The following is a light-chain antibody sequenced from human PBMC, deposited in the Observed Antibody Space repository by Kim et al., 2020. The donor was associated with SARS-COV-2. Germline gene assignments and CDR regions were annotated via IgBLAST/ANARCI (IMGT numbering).Light chain of an antibody. J-gene: IGKJ5*01. CDR2: AAS. V-gene: IGKV1-39*01. Sequence: DIQMTQSPSSLSASVGDRVTITCRASQSITNCLTWYQQKPGKAPNLLIYAASSLQSGVPSRFSGSGSGTDFTLTISSLQPEDFATYYCQQGYTTPRTFGQGTRLEIK. CDR3: QQGYTTPRT. CDR1: QSITNC.